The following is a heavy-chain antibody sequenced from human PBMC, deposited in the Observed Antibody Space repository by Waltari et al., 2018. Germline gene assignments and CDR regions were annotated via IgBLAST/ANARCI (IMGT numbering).Heavy chain of an antibody. D-gene: IGHD6-25*01. CDR1: GGSISSHY. J-gene: IGHJ3*02. V-gene: IGHV4-59*11. CDR3: ARGGDGQRGAFDI. Sequence: QLQLQESGPGLVKPSETLSLTCTVSGGSISSHYWSWIRQPPGKGLEWIGYIYYSGSTNYNPSLKSRVTISVDTSKNQFSLKLSSVTAADTAVYYCARGGDGQRGAFDIWGQGTMVTVSS. CDR2: IYYSGST.